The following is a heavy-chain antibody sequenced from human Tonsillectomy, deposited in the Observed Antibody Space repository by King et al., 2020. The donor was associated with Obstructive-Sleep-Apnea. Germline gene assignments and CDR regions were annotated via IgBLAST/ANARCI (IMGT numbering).Heavy chain of an antibody. Sequence: VQLVESGGRVVQPGRSLRLPCAASGFSFSSYGMHWVRQAPGKGLEWVAIIWYDGSNEHFADYVKGRFTISRDNSRNMVYLQMNSLRADDTAVYFCARGTFSGALDIWGQGTMVIVSS. V-gene: IGHV3-33*01. CDR3: ARGTFSGALDI. J-gene: IGHJ3*02. D-gene: IGHD3-10*01. CDR1: GFSFSSYG. CDR2: IWYDGSNE.